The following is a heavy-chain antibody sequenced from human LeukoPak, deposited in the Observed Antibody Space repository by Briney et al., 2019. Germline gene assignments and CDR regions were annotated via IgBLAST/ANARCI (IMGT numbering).Heavy chain of an antibody. CDR1: GYSISSGYY. CDR2: IYHSGST. D-gene: IGHD3-22*01. CDR3: ARDLGDYYDSSGYYYFDY. V-gene: IGHV4-38-2*02. J-gene: IGHJ4*02. Sequence: SETLSLTCAVSGYSISSGYYWGWIRQPPGRGLAWIGSIYHSGSTYYNPSLKSRVTISVDTSKNQFSLKLSSVTAADTAVYYCARDLGDYYDSSGYYYFDYWGQGTLVTVSS.